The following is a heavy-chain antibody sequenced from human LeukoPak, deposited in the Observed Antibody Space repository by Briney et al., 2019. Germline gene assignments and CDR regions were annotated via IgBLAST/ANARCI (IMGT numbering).Heavy chain of an antibody. D-gene: IGHD1-20*01. CDR1: TSAFRSYA. Sequence: GRSVRLSRAASTSAFRSYAMHWVGPAPGKGLEGVANLLLEGRKKLFADSLRGRFTISRDNSKTTLYLQMSNLKPEDTAVYYCATWAFHVTGTMNWGQGTLVTVSS. CDR3: ATWAFHVTGTMN. J-gene: IGHJ4*02. V-gene: IGHV3-30*03. CDR2: LLLEGRKK.